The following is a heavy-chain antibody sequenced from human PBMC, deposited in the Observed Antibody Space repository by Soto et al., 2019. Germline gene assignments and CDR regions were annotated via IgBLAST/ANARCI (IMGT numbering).Heavy chain of an antibody. CDR2: INHSGST. D-gene: IGHD5-18*01. CDR3: ARGRGYSYGPKPYYYYYYGMDV. Sequence: SETLSLTCAVYGGSFSGYYWSWIRQPPGKGLEWIGEINHSGSTNYNPALKSRVTISVDTSTKQFSLKLSSVTAADTAVYYCARGRGYSYGPKPYYYYYYGMDVWGQGTTVTVSS. CDR1: GGSFSGYY. V-gene: IGHV4-34*01. J-gene: IGHJ6*02.